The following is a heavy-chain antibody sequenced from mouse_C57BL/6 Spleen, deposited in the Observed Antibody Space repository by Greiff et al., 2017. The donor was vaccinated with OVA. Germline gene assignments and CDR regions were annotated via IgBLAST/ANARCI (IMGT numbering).Heavy chain of an antibody. V-gene: IGHV1-80*01. Sequence: QVQLKESGAELVKPGASVKISCKASGYAFSSYWMNWVKQRPGKGLEWIGQIYPGDGDTNYNGKFKGKATLTADKSSSTAYMQLSSLTSEDSAVYFCARDPYDYDGGYYYAMDYWGQGTSVTVSS. CDR1: GYAFSSYW. CDR3: ARDPYDYDGGYYYAMDY. J-gene: IGHJ4*01. CDR2: IYPGDGDT. D-gene: IGHD2-4*01.